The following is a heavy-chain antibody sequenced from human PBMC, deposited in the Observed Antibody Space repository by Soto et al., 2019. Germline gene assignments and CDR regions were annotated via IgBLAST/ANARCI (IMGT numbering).Heavy chain of an antibody. D-gene: IGHD3-3*02. CDR1: GGSISSGGYY. CDR2: IYYSGST. J-gene: IGHJ3*02. V-gene: IGHV4-31*03. Sequence: QVQLQESGPGLVKPSQTLSLTCTVSGGSISSGGYYWSWIRQHPGKGLEGIGYIYYSGSTYYNPSLKIRVTISVDTSKNQFSLKLSSVTAADTAVYYCARDSRIFGVVITQCGAFDIWGQGTMVTVSS. CDR3: ARDSRIFGVVITQCGAFDI.